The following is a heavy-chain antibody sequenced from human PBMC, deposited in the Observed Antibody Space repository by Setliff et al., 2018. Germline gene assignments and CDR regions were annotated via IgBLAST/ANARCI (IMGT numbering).Heavy chain of an antibody. Sequence: GGSLRLSCAASGFTFSIYSMSWVRQAPGKGLEWVALISATGGATYYADSVKGRFTIFRDNSKNSLYLQMNDLRAEDTAVYYCAKDIVVVPAATFDFWSGSYYMDVWGKGTTVTVSS. D-gene: IGHD2-2*01. V-gene: IGHV3-23*01. CDR2: ISATGGAT. J-gene: IGHJ6*03. CDR3: AKDIVVVPAATFDFWSGSYYMDV. CDR1: GFTFSIYS.